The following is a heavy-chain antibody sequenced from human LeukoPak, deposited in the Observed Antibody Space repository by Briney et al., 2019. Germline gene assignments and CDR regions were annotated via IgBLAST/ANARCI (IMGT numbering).Heavy chain of an antibody. Sequence: ASVKVSCKASGYTFTSYGISWVRQAPGQGLEWMGWISAYNGNTNYAQKLQGRVTMTTDTPTSTAYMELRSLRSDDTAVYYCARVGDSSGYYKFDYWGQGTLVTVSS. D-gene: IGHD3-22*01. V-gene: IGHV1-18*01. CDR1: GYTFTSYG. CDR3: ARVGDSSGYYKFDY. J-gene: IGHJ4*02. CDR2: ISAYNGNT.